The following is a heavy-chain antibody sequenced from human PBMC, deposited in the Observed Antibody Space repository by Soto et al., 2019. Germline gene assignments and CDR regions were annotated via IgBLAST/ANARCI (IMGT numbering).Heavy chain of an antibody. CDR2: IWYDGSNK. D-gene: IGHD6-6*01. J-gene: IGHJ5*02. V-gene: IGHV3-33*01. CDR3: ARDAPRGWQQLVSGWFDP. Sequence: ESRGGVVQPGRSLRLSCAASGFTFSSYGMHWVRQAPGKGLEWVAVIWYDGSNKYYADSVKGRFTISRDNSKNTLYLQMNSLRAEDTAVYYCARDAPRGWQQLVSGWFDPWGQGTLVTVSS. CDR1: GFTFSSYG.